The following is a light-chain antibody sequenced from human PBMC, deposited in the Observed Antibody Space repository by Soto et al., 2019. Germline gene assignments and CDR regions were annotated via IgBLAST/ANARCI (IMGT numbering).Light chain of an antibody. J-gene: IGKJ1*01. CDR3: QTYSLAPQT. Sequence: DIQMIQSPSSLSASVGDRVTITCRASQDISNFVAWDQQKPGKVPKLLISGASTLQSEVPTRFSGGGSGTDFTITISSLQPDDVDTYYCQTYSLAPQTFGQGTKVEI. V-gene: IGKV1-27*01. CDR2: GAS. CDR1: QDISNF.